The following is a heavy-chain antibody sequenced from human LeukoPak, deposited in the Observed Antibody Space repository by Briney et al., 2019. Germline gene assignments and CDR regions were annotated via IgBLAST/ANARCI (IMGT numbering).Heavy chain of an antibody. D-gene: IGHD3-10*01. Sequence: GGSLRLSCAASGFTFSSYEMNWVRQAPGKGLEWVSYISSSGSTIYYADSVKGRFTISRDNAKNSLYLQMNSLRAEDTAVYYCARGYGSGSLFDYWGQGTLVTVSS. CDR3: ARGYGSGSLFDY. CDR2: ISSSGSTI. V-gene: IGHV3-48*03. CDR1: GFTFSSYE. J-gene: IGHJ4*02.